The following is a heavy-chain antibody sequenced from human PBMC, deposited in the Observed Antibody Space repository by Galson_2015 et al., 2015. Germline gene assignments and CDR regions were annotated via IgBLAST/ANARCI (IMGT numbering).Heavy chain of an antibody. J-gene: IGHJ4*02. V-gene: IGHV3-23*01. Sequence: PMRLCCAAAGFTFSCSAMCWGRPAPGKGLEGASAISGSDGSTYYADSVKGRCTISRDNAKNTLYLQMNILRAEDTAVYYCAKDPKYDENSADVYYWGQGTLVTVSS. CDR3: AKDPKYDENSADVYY. CDR2: ISGSDGST. D-gene: IGHD3-22*01. CDR1: GFTFSCSA.